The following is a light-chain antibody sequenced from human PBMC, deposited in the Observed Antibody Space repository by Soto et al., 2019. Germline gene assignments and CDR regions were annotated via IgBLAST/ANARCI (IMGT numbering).Light chain of an antibody. CDR2: DVN. CDR3: FSKISGFVYG. J-gene: IGLJ1*01. Sequence: QAAQAHPGSVSCSFGHAITISCSGPNTDLGVYGYVSWYQHHPGKAPKLLIYDVNNRPSGISDRFSGSKSGDTASLTISGLQAEDEADYFCFSKISGFVYGFGTGTKVTVL. CDR1: NTDLGVYGY. V-gene: IGLV2-14*01.